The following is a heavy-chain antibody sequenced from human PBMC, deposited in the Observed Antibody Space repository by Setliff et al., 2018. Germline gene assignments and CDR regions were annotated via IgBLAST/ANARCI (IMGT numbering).Heavy chain of an antibody. CDR3: ARRRWLQFYYYYGMDV. Sequence: PSETLSLTCAVSGYSISSGYYWGWIRQPPGKGLEWIGSIYHSGSTYYNPSLKSRVTISVDTSKNQFSLKLSSVTAADTAVYYCARRRWLQFYYYYGMDVWGQGTTVTVSS. J-gene: IGHJ6*02. V-gene: IGHV4-38-2*01. CDR2: IYHSGST. CDR1: GYSISSGYY. D-gene: IGHD4-4*01.